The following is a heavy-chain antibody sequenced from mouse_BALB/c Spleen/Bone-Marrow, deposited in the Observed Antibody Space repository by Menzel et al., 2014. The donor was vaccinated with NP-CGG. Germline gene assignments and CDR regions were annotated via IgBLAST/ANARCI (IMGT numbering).Heavy chain of an antibody. J-gene: IGHJ2*01. CDR3: ARCYYYGISYYFDY. D-gene: IGHD1-1*01. CDR2: INPYNGET. Sequence: VKVVESGPEVVRPGVSMKISCKGSGYTFTEYAMHWVKQSHAKSLEWIGVINPYNGETNYNQKFKDKATMTVDKSSSTAYMELARLTSEDSAIYYCARCYYYGISYYFDYRGQGTTLTVSS. CDR1: GYTFTEYA. V-gene: IGHV1-67*01.